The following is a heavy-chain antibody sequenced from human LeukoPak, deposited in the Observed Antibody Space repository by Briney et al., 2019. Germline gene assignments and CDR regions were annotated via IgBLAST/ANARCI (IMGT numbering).Heavy chain of an antibody. CDR1: GGSISSSSYY. D-gene: IGHD2-2*01. CDR3: ARLSCTTTSCHFDY. J-gene: IGHJ4*02. Sequence: PSETLSLTCTVSGGSISSSSYYWGWIRQSPGRGLEWIGNIYYRGRTDYDPSLKSRVTIPVDTSKNQFSLKLNSVTAADTTVYYCARLSCTTTSCHFDYWGQGTLVTVSS. CDR2: IYYRGRT. V-gene: IGHV4-39*01.